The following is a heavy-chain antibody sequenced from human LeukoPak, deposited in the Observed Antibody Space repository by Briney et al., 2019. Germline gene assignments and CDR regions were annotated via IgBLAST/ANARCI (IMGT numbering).Heavy chain of an antibody. D-gene: IGHD6-13*01. J-gene: IGHJ4*02. CDR2: VERDGSKT. Sequence: GGSLRLSCAASGFTFSRFQMTWGRQAPEKGLEWVAKVERDGSKTFYVDSVEGRFTISRDNGKNSVYLEMNSLRAEDTAVYYCVRDWGDGQAAGDYWGQGTLVTVSS. CDR3: VRDWGDGQAAGDY. V-gene: IGHV3-7*01. CDR1: GFTFSRFQ.